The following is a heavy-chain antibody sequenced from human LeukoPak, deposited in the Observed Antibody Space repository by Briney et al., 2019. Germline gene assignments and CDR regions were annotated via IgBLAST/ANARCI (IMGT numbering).Heavy chain of an antibody. CDR1: GFTVTVNSKY. J-gene: IGHJ6*02. V-gene: IGHV3-53*01. Sequence: GGSLRLSCAASGFTVTVNSKYMTWVRQAPGKGLEWVSVIYSGGSTYYADSVKGRFTISRDNSKNTLYLQMNSLRAEDTAVYYCARDRIEGGSAQGMDVWGQGTTVTVSS. CDR3: ARDRIEGGSAQGMDV. CDR2: IYSGGST. D-gene: IGHD3-16*01.